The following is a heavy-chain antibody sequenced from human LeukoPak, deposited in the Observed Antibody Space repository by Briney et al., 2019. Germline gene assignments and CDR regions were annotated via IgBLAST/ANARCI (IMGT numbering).Heavy chain of an antibody. V-gene: IGHV1-2*02. D-gene: IGHD3-10*01. CDR2: INPNSGGT. CDR1: GYTFTGYH. Sequence: ASVKVSCKASGYTFTGYHMHWVRQAPGQGLEWMGWINPNSGGTNYARKFQGRVTMTRDTSISTAYMELSRLRSDDTAVYYCARAPITMVRTSGGWFDPWGQGTLVTVSS. CDR3: ARAPITMVRTSGGWFDP. J-gene: IGHJ5*02.